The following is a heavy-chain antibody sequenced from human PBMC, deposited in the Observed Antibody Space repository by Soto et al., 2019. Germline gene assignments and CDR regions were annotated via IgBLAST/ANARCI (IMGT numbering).Heavy chain of an antibody. Sequence: QVQLVQSVAEVKKPGSSVKVSCKASGGTFSSYTISWVRQAPGQGLEWMGRIMPILCIANYAQKFQGRVKITADKYTSTAYMEMSSLRSEDTAVYYCARDGEGYCSSTSCYPGRYFDYWCRGTLVTVS. CDR1: GGTFSSYT. J-gene: IGHJ4*02. D-gene: IGHD2-2*01. V-gene: IGHV1-69*08. CDR2: IMPILCIA. CDR3: ARDGEGYCSSTSCYPGRYFDY.